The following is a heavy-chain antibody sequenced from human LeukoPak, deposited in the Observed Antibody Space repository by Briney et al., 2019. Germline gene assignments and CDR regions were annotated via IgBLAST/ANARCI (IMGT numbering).Heavy chain of an antibody. CDR1: GFTFSSYA. V-gene: IGHV3-23*01. CDR3: AKEDCSSTSCHVPGRAFDI. D-gene: IGHD2-2*01. J-gene: IGHJ3*02. CDR2: IIGSGGST. Sequence: GGSLRLSCAASGFTFSSYAMSWVRQAPGKGLEWVSGIIGSGGSTYYADSVKGRFTISRDNSKNTLYLQMNSLRAEDTAVYYCAKEDCSSTSCHVPGRAFDIWGQGTMVTVSS.